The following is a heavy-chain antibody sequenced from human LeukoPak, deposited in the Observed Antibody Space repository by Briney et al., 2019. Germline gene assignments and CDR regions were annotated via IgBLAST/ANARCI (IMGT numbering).Heavy chain of an antibody. Sequence: PSETLSLTCTVSGGSISSYYWSWIWQPAGKGLEWIGRIYTSGSTNYNPSLKSRVTMSVDTSKNQFSLKLSSVTAADTAVYYCARDPDSGSYSDAYYFDYWGQGTLVTVSS. CDR1: GGSISSYY. CDR2: IYTSGST. D-gene: IGHD1-26*01. V-gene: IGHV4-4*07. CDR3: ARDPDSGSYSDAYYFDY. J-gene: IGHJ4*02.